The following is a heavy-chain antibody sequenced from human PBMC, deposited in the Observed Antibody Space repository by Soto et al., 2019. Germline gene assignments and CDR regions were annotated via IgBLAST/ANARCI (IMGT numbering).Heavy chain of an antibody. CDR2: INPNSGDT. V-gene: IGHV1-2*04. Sequence: QVQLAQSGAEVKNPGASVKVSCKASGYTFTDYYIHWLRQAPAQGLEWMGWINPNSGDTKYAQKFRGWATMTRDPSISTTYMELSRLTSDDTALYYCARGPSHGAFDIWGQGTIITVSS. CDR3: ARGPSHGAFDI. CDR1: GYTFTDYY. J-gene: IGHJ3*02.